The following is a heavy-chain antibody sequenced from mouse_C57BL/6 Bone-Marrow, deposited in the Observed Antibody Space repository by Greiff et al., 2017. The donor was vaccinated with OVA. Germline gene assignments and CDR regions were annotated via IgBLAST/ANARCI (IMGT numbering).Heavy chain of an antibody. V-gene: IGHV14-4*01. CDR2: IDPENGDT. J-gene: IGHJ4*01. Sequence: VQLQQSGAELVRPGASVKLSCTASGFNIKDDYMHWVKQRPEQGLEWIGWIDPENGDTEYASKFQGKATITADTSSNTAYLQLSSLTSEDTAVYYGTTYPFITPMGYWGQGTSVTVSS. CDR1: GFNIKDDY. D-gene: IGHD1-1*01. CDR3: TTYPFITPMGY.